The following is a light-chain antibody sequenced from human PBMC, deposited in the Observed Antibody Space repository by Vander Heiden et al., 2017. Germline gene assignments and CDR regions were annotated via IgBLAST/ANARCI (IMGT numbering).Light chain of an antibody. Sequence: IVLTHSPPTLPLSPAERPTLSCRASPRVSSSYLAWYQQKPGQAPQLLIYGASSMDTGIPDRFSGSGSGTDFTLTISRLEPEDFAVYYCQQYGSTPQTFGQGTKVEIK. CDR1: PRVSSSY. CDR3: QQYGSTPQT. J-gene: IGKJ1*01. CDR2: GAS. V-gene: IGKV3-20*01.